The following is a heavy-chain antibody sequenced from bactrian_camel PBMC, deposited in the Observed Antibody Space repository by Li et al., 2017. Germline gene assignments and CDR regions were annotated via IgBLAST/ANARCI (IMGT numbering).Heavy chain of an antibody. Sequence: VQLVESGGGLMHPGGSLRLSCAASGFTFSSFDMCWVRQAPGKGLEWVSTIAHDGSRIYSADSVKGRFAISRDSAKNTLYLQMNSLNVEDTAMYYCAAGPRASGGYCYPSESSYTYNNWGQGTQVTVS. J-gene: IGHJ4*01. V-gene: IGHV3-2*01. D-gene: IGHD2*01. CDR1: GFTFSSFD. CDR2: IAHDGSRI. CDR3: AAGPRASGGYCYPSESSYTYNN.